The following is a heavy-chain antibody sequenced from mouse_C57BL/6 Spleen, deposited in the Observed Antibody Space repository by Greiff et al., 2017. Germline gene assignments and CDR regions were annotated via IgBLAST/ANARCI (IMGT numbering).Heavy chain of an antibody. CDR1: GFTFSDYG. J-gene: IGHJ4*01. D-gene: IGHD1-1*01. Sequence: VKLMESGGGLVKPGGSLKLSCAASGFTFSDYGMHWVRQAPEKGLEWVAYISSGSSTIYYADTVKGRFTISRDNAKNTLFLQMTSLRSEDTAMYYCARQLGYDGSSYVDYYAMDYWGQGTSVTVSS. CDR3: ARQLGYDGSSYVDYYAMDY. V-gene: IGHV5-17*01. CDR2: ISSGSSTI.